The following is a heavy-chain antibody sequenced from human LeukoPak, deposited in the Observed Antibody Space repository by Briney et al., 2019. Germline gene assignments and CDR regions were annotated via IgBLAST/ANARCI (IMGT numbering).Heavy chain of an antibody. J-gene: IGHJ2*01. CDR3: ARTDIVVVPAAQKLYWYFDL. D-gene: IGHD2-2*01. CDR2: INHSGST. CDR1: GGSFSGYY. Sequence: PSETLSLTCAVSGGSFSGYYWSWIRQPPGKGLEWSGEINHSGSTNYNPSLKSRVTISVDTSKNQFSLKLSSVTAADTAVYYCARTDIVVVPAAQKLYWYFDLWGRGTLVTVSS. V-gene: IGHV4-34*01.